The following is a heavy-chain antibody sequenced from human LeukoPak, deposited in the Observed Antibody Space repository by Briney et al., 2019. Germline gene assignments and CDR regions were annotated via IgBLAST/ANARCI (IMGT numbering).Heavy chain of an antibody. CDR1: GFIFRNYA. CDR3: ARDSWVYGSYYDTRRDKPGDFYY. CDR2: IRYDGSKDGSNK. V-gene: IGHV3-33*01. D-gene: IGHD3-10*01. Sequence: GGSLRLSCLASGFIFRNYAMHWVRQAPGKGLEWVAVIRYDGSKDGSNKYYADSVKGRFTISRDDSESTLYLQMDSLRAEDTAVYFLARDSWVYGSYYDTRRDKPGDFYYLGQGTLVSVSS. J-gene: IGHJ4*02.